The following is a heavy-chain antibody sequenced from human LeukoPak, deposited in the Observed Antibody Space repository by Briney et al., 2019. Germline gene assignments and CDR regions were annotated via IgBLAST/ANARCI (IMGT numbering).Heavy chain of an antibody. CDR3: ARSDYYPSSGYPSNFDY. J-gene: IGHJ4*02. V-gene: IGHV3-30-3*01. Sequence: GGSLRLSCAASGFTFNTYSMHWVRQAPGKGLEWVSVISYDGSNKYYADSVKGRFTISRDNSKNTLYLQMNSLGADDSAVYYCARSDYYPSSGYPSNFDYWGQGTLVNVSS. D-gene: IGHD3-22*01. CDR2: ISYDGSNK. CDR1: GFTFNTYS.